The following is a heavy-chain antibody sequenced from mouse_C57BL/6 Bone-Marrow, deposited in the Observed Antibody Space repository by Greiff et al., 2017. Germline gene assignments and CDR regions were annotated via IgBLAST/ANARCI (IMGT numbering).Heavy chain of an antibody. Sequence: EVQLQQSGAELVRPGASVKLSCTASGFNIKDDYMHWVKQRPEQGLEWIGWIDPENGDTEYASKFQGKATITADTSSNTAYLQLSSLTSEDTAVYYCTEASWFAYWGQGTLVTVSA. CDR2: IDPENGDT. J-gene: IGHJ3*01. V-gene: IGHV14-4*01. CDR1: GFNIKDDY. CDR3: TEASWFAY.